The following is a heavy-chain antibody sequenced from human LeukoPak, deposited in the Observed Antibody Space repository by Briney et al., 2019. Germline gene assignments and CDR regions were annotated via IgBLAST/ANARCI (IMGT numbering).Heavy chain of an antibody. CDR3: ARPTYSGSYYPFDY. V-gene: IGHV4-39*01. Sequence: NPPETLSLTCTVSGGSISSSSYYWGWIRQPPGKGLEWIGSIYYSGSTYYNPSLRSRVTISVDTSKNQFSLKLSSVTAADTAVYYCARPTYSGSYYPFDYWGQGTLVTVSS. J-gene: IGHJ4*02. CDR1: GGSISSSSYY. CDR2: IYYSGST. D-gene: IGHD1-26*01.